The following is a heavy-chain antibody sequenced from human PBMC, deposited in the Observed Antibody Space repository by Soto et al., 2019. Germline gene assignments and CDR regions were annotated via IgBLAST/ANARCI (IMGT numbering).Heavy chain of an antibody. CDR1: GYTFTGYY. V-gene: IGHV1-2*04. D-gene: IGHD3-22*01. J-gene: IGHJ3*02. CDR2: SNPNSGGT. Sequence: ASVKGSCKASGYTFTGYYMHWVRQAPGQGREGMGWSNPNSGGTNYAQKFQGWVTMTRDTSISTAYMELSRLRSDDAAVYYCARSSTLCDSSGYLGAFDIWGQGTMVTVSS. CDR3: ARSSTLCDSSGYLGAFDI.